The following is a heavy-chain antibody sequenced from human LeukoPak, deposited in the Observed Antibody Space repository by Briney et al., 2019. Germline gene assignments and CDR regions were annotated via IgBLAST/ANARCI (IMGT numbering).Heavy chain of an antibody. J-gene: IGHJ5*02. CDR3: ARPYYYDSRIDP. V-gene: IGHV4-30-4*01. Sequence: SETLSLTCTVSGVSISSGDYYWSWIRQPPGKGLEWIGYTYYSGSTYYNPSLKGRVTISVDTSKNQFSLKLSSVIAADTAVYYCARPYYYDSRIDPWGQGTRVTVSS. D-gene: IGHD3-22*01. CDR1: GVSISSGDYY. CDR2: TYYSGST.